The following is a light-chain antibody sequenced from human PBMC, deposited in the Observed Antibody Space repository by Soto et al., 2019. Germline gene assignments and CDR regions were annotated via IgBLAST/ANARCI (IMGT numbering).Light chain of an antibody. Sequence: QSVLTQPASVSGSPGQSITISCTGTSSDVGGYNYVSWYQQHPGKAPKLMIYEVTNRPSGVSNRFSGSKSGNTASLTISGLQAEDEADDYCSSYTSSSRLYVVGTGTRSPS. CDR2: EVT. CDR3: SSYTSSSRLYV. CDR1: SSDVGGYNY. J-gene: IGLJ1*01. V-gene: IGLV2-14*01.